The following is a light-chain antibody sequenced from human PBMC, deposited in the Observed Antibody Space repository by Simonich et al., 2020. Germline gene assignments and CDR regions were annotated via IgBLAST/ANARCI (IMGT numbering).Light chain of an antibody. Sequence: DIVMTQSPDSLAVSLGERATINCKSSQSVLYSSNNKNYLAWSQQKPGQPPKLPSYWASTRESGVPDRFSGSGSGTDFTLTISSLQAEDVAVYYCQQYYSTPYTFGQGTKLEIK. J-gene: IGKJ2*01. CDR1: QSVLYSSNNKNY. CDR2: WAS. V-gene: IGKV4-1*01. CDR3: QQYYSTPYT.